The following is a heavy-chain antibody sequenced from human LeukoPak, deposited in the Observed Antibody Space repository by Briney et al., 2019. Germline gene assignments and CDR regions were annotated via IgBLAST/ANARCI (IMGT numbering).Heavy chain of an antibody. D-gene: IGHD3-22*01. CDR2: IYSGGST. J-gene: IGHJ4*02. Sequence: GGSLRLSCAASGFTVSSNYMSWVRQAPGKGLEWVSVIYSGGSTYYADSVQGRFTISRDNSKNTLYLQMNSLRAEDTAVYYCARDPRSEYYDSSGYHDYWGQGTLVTVSS. CDR3: ARDPRSEYYDSSGYHDY. V-gene: IGHV3-66*01. CDR1: GFTVSSNY.